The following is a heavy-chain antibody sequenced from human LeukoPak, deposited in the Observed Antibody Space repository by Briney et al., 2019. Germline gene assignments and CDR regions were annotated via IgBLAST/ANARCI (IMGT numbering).Heavy chain of an antibody. V-gene: IGHV3-74*01. CDR3: ARILSESGDDAFDI. CDR1: GFTFSSYW. CDR2: INSDGSST. J-gene: IGHJ3*02. Sequence: GGSLRLSCAASGFTFSSYWMHWVRQAPGKGLVWVSRINSDGSSTSYADSVKGRFTTSRDNAKNTLYLQMNSLRAEDTAVYYCARILSESGDDAFDIWGQGTMVTVSS. D-gene: IGHD2-15*01.